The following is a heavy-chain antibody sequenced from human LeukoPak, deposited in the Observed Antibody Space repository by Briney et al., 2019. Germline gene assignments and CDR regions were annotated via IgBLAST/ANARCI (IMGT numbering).Heavy chain of an antibody. D-gene: IGHD5-12*01. V-gene: IGHV3-23*01. CDR3: AKDLSGYNLRGLDY. Sequence: GGSLRLSCAASGFTFSSYWMHWVRQAPGKGLEWVSTVSGSGATINYADSVRGRFTISRDNSNNILYLQMNSLRVEDTAVYYCAKDLSGYNLRGLDYWGQGTLVTVSS. CDR1: GFTFSSYW. CDR2: VSGSGATI. J-gene: IGHJ4*02.